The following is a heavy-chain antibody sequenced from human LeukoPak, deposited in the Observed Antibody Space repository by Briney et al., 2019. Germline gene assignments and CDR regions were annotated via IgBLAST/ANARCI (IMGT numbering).Heavy chain of an antibody. J-gene: IGHJ5*02. CDR2: IYYSGST. Sequence: SETLPLTCTVSGGSISSYYWSWIRQPPGKGLEWIGYIYYSGSTNYNPSLKSRVTISVDTSKNQFSLKLSSVTAADTAVYYCAGNRPSGFDPWGQGTLVTVSS. CDR3: AGNRPSGFDP. D-gene: IGHD1-14*01. V-gene: IGHV4-59*08. CDR1: GGSISSYY.